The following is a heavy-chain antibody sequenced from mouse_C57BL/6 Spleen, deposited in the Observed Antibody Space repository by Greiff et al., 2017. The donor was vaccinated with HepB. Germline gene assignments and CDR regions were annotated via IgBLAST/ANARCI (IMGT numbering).Heavy chain of an antibody. D-gene: IGHD2-4*01. CDR2: IWTGGGT. V-gene: IGHV2-9-1*01. CDR1: GFSFTSYA. Sequence: VKLQESGPGLVAPSQSLSITCTVSGFSFTSYAISWVRQPPGKGLEWLGVIWTGGGTNYNSALKSRLSISKDNSKSQVFLKMNSLQTDDTARYYCARNVCDYDGAWFAYWGQGTLVTVSA. CDR3: ARNVCDYDGAWFAY. J-gene: IGHJ3*01.